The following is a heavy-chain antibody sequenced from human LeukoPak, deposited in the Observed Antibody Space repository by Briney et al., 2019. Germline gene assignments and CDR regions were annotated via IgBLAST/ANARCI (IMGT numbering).Heavy chain of an antibody. Sequence: ASVKVSCKASGYTFTSYYMHWVRQAPGQGLEWMGIINPSGGSTNYAQKLQGRVTITRDTATSTVYMELSSLRSEDTAVYYCARRCCDILTGLDYWGQGTLVTVSS. D-gene: IGHD3-9*01. CDR3: ARRCCDILTGLDY. J-gene: IGHJ4*02. CDR1: GYTFTSYY. V-gene: IGHV1-46*01. CDR2: INPSGGST.